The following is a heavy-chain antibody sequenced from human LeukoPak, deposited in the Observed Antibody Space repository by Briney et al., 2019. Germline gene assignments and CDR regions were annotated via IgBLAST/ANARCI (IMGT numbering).Heavy chain of an antibody. CDR2: ISAYNGNT. J-gene: IGHJ4*02. V-gene: IGHV1-18*01. CDR3: AREPYCSGGSCYSGYFDY. D-gene: IGHD2-15*01. CDR1: GYTFTSYG. Sequence: VASVKVSCKASGYTFTSYGISWVRQAPGQGLEWVGWISAYNGNTNYAQKLQGRVTMTTDTSTSTAYMGLRSLRSDDTAVYYCAREPYCSGGSCYSGYFDYWGQGTLVTVSS.